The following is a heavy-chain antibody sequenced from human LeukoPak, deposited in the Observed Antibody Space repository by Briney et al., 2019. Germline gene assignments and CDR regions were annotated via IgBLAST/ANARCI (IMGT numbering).Heavy chain of an antibody. V-gene: IGHV4-39*07. Sequence: SETLSLTCTVSGGSISSSSYYWGWIRQPPGKGLEWIGSIYYSGSTYYNPSLKSRVTISVDTSKNQFSLKLSSVTAADTAVYYCARASKTPMIVVVINTYYFDYWGQGTLVTVSS. CDR1: GGSISSSSYY. D-gene: IGHD3-22*01. J-gene: IGHJ4*02. CDR3: ARASKTPMIVVVINTYYFDY. CDR2: IYYSGST.